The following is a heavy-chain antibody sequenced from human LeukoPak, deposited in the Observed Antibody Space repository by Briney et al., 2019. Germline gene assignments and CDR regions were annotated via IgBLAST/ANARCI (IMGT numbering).Heavy chain of an antibody. CDR1: GFTFSTYG. V-gene: IGHV3-33*01. CDR3: ARAGYSWTYYFDY. D-gene: IGHD1-26*01. CDR2: VWYDGTNI. Sequence: GGSLSLSCAASGFTFSTYGMHWVRQAPGKGLEWVAVVWYDGTNIHYVDSVKGRFTISRDNSKSTLYLQMNSLTAEDTAVYYCARAGYSWTYYFDYWGQGTLVTVSS. J-gene: IGHJ4*02.